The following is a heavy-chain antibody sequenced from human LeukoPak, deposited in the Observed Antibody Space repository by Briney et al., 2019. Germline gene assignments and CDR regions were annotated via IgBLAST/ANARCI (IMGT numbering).Heavy chain of an antibody. CDR2: ISSGGDYL. D-gene: IGHD3/OR15-3a*01. Sequence: GGSLRLSCAASGFTFSSYAMSWVRQAPGKGLEWVSYISSGGDYLYYADSVEGRFTISRDNAKNSLYLEANSLRAEDTAIYYCARERVTISALGGFDIWGQGTMVTVSS. V-gene: IGHV3-21*04. CDR1: GFTFSSYA. CDR3: ARERVTISALGGFDI. J-gene: IGHJ3*02.